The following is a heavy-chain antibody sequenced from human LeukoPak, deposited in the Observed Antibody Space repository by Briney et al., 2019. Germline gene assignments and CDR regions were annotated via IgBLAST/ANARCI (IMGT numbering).Heavy chain of an antibody. V-gene: IGHV3-33*01. Sequence: GGSLRLSCAASGFTFSSYGMHWVRQAPGQGLEWVAVIWYDGSNKYYADSVKGRFTISRDNSKNTLYLQMNSLRAEDTAVYYCARDSCGGDCLDYWGQGTLVTVSS. CDR1: GFTFSSYG. J-gene: IGHJ4*02. D-gene: IGHD2-21*01. CDR2: IWYDGSNK. CDR3: ARDSCGGDCLDY.